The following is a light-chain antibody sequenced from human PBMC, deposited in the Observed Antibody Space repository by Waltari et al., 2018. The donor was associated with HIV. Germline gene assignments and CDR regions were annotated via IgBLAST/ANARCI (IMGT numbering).Light chain of an antibody. CDR1: SPNPGSTT. Sequence: QSVLTQPPSASRTPGQRVTISCSGRSPNPGSTTATWYQQLPGTAPKLLIYYNNQRPSGVPDRFSGAKSGTSASLAISGLQSEDEADYYCAAWDRSLNGPVFGTGTKVTVL. CDR2: YNN. V-gene: IGLV1-44*01. CDR3: AAWDRSLNGPV. J-gene: IGLJ1*01.